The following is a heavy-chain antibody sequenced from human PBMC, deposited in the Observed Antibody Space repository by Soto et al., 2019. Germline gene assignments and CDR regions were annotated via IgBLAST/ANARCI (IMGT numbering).Heavy chain of an antibody. V-gene: IGHV3-30-3*01. CDR2: ISYDGSNK. D-gene: IGHD2-15*01. CDR3: ARDPGYCSGGSCYDY. J-gene: IGHJ4*02. Sequence: QVQLVESGGGVVQPGRSLRLSCAASGFTFSSYAMHWVRQAPGKGLEWVAVISYDGSNKYYADSVKGRFTISRDNSKNTLYLQMNSLRAEDTAVYYCARDPGYCSGGSCYDYWGQGTLVTVSS. CDR1: GFTFSSYA.